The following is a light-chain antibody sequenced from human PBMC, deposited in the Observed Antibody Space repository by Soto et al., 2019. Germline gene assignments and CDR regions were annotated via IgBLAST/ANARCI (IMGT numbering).Light chain of an antibody. V-gene: IGLV2-11*01. Sequence: QSALTQPRSVSGSPGQSVTISCTGTSSDVGGYNYVSWYQQHPGKAPKLMIYDVSKRPSGVPDRFSGSKSGNMASLTISGLQAEDEADYYCCSYAGSYTGVFGGGTQLTVL. CDR3: CSYAGSYTGV. CDR2: DVS. J-gene: IGLJ2*01. CDR1: SSDVGGYNY.